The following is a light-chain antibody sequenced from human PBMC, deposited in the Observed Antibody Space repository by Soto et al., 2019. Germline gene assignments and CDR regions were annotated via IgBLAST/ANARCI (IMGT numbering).Light chain of an antibody. CDR2: AAS. Sequence: DIQMTQSPSSLSASVGDRVTITCRASQGISNYLAGYQQKPGKVPKLLIYAASTLKSGVPSRFSGGGSGTDFTLTISSLQPEDVATYDCQKYNSAPWTFGQGTKVEIK. CDR1: QGISNY. CDR3: QKYNSAPWT. V-gene: IGKV1-27*01. J-gene: IGKJ1*01.